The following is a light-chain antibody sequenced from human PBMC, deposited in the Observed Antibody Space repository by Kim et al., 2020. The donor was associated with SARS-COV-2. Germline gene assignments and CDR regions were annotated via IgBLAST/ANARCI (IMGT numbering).Light chain of an antibody. CDR1: SLRRYY. CDR2: GRN. V-gene: IGLV3-19*01. Sequence: SSELTQDPAVSVAVGQTVKITCQGDSLRRYYASWYQQKPGQAPVLVIYGRNNRPSGIPDRFSGSSSGNTASLTISGAQAEDEADFYCQSRDSGGNVLFGGGTQLTVL. J-gene: IGLJ2*01. CDR3: QSRDSGGNVL.